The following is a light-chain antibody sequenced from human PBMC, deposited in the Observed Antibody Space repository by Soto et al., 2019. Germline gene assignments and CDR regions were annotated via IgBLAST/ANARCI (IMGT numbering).Light chain of an antibody. CDR3: QQYNNWPWT. V-gene: IGKV3-15*01. Sequence: EIVMTQSPATLSVSPGERATLSCRASQSVSSNLVWYQQKPGQPPRLLIYDASTRATGIPARFSGSGSGTEFTLTISSLESEDFAVYYCQQYNNWPWTFGPGTKVDIK. J-gene: IGKJ3*01. CDR2: DAS. CDR1: QSVSSN.